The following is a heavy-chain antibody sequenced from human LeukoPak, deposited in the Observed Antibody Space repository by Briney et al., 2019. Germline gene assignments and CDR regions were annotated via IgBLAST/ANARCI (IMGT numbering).Heavy chain of an antibody. CDR3: ARSFLSIAAAATDY. V-gene: IGHV3-21*01. D-gene: IGHD6-13*01. J-gene: IGHJ4*02. CDR1: GFTSSSYS. CDR2: ISSSSSYI. Sequence: GGSLRLSRAASGFTSSSYSMNWVRQAPGKGLEWVSSISSSSSYIYYADSVKGRFTISRDNAKNSLYLQMNSLRAEDTAVYYCARSFLSIAAAATDYWGQGTLVTVSS.